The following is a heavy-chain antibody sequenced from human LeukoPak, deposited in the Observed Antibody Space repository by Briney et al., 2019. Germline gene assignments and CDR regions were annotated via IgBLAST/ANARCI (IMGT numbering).Heavy chain of an antibody. Sequence: SQTLSLTRPLSAGSISSSSYYWAWIRQPPGKGLAWIGSIYHSGSTYYNPSLKSRVTISVDTSKNQFSLKMSSVTAADTAVYYCARHITGDETSNWFDPWGQGTLVTVSS. CDR2: IYHSGST. CDR1: AGSISSSSYY. CDR3: ARHITGDETSNWFDP. V-gene: IGHV4-39*01. D-gene: IGHD7-27*01. J-gene: IGHJ5*02.